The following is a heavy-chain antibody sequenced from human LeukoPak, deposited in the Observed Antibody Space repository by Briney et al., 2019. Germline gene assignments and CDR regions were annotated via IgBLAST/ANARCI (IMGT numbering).Heavy chain of an antibody. J-gene: IGHJ5*02. V-gene: IGHV1-69*05. Sequence: ASVKVSCKASGGTFSSYAISWVRQAPGQGLEWMGGIIPIFGTANYAQKFQGRVTITTDESRSTAYMELSSLRSEDTAVYYCASSLVDGGNSFSWFDPWGQGTLVTVSS. CDR2: IIPIFGTA. D-gene: IGHD4-23*01. CDR3: ASSLVDGGNSFSWFDP. CDR1: GGTFSSYA.